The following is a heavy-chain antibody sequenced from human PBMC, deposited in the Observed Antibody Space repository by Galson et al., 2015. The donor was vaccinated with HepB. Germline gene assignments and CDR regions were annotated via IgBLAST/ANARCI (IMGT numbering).Heavy chain of an antibody. CDR2: MNPNSGNT. J-gene: IGHJ6*03. CDR1: GYTFTSYD. D-gene: IGHD6-13*01. V-gene: IGHV1-8*01. Sequence: SVKVSCKASGYTFTSYDINWVRQATGQGLEWMGWMNPNSGNTGCAQKFQGRVTMTRNTSISTAYMELSSLRSEDTAVYYCARVKSSSWILRDYYYYYYMDVWGQGTLVTVSS. CDR3: ARVKSSSWILRDYYYYYYMDV.